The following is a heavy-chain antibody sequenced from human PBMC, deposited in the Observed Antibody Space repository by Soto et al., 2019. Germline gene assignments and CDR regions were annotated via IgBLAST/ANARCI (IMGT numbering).Heavy chain of an antibody. J-gene: IGHJ4*02. Sequence: SETLSLTCTVSGGSISSGGYYWSWIRQHPGKGLEWIGYISDSGSTNYKTSLKSRVTISVDTSKNQFSLKVTSVTAADTAVYYCARGGSSSWYGFYFFDNWGPGTLVTVSS. D-gene: IGHD6-13*01. CDR3: ARGGSSSWYGFYFFDN. CDR1: GGSISSGGYY. V-gene: IGHV4-31*03. CDR2: ISDSGST.